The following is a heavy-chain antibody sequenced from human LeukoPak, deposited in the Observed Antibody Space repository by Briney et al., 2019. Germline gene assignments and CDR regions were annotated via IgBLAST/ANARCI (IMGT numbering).Heavy chain of an antibody. CDR1: GFTFSEND. CDR2: IKQDGSEK. V-gene: IGHV3-7*01. CDR3: ARDEYSSGWYLLVN. Sequence: GGSLRLSYAASGFTFSENDMDWVRQAPGKGLEWVANIKQDGSEKYYVDSVKGRFTISRDNAKNSLYLQMNSLRAEDTAVYYCARDEYSSGWYLLVNWGQGTLVTVSS. J-gene: IGHJ4*02. D-gene: IGHD6-19*01.